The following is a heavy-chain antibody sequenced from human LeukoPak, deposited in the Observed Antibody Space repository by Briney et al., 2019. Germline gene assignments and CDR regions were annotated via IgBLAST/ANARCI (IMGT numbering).Heavy chain of an antibody. D-gene: IGHD6-13*01. CDR3: ARGIAAAGTWFDP. J-gene: IGHJ5*02. CDR2: ISRSSSYI. V-gene: IGHV3-21*01. Sequence: GGSLRLSCAASGFTFSSYSMNWVRQAPGKGLEWVSSISRSSSYIYYADSVKGRFTISRDNAKNSLYLQMNSLRAEDTAVYYCARGIAAAGTWFDPWGQGTLVTVSS. CDR1: GFTFSSYS.